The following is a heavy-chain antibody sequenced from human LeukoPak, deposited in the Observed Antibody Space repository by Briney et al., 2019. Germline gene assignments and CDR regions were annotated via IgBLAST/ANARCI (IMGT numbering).Heavy chain of an antibody. V-gene: IGHV4-39*01. CDR2: IYYSEST. CDR3: AAQVYCSGGSCYSRYFDY. J-gene: IGHJ4*02. D-gene: IGHD2-15*01. Sequence: KPSETLSLTCTVSDGSVSSSSYSWGWIRQPPGKGLEWIGSIYYSESTYYNPSLKSRVTISADTSKNQFSLKLTSVTAADTAVFYCAAQVYCSGGSCYSRYFDYWGQGTLVTVSS. CDR1: DGSVSSSSYS.